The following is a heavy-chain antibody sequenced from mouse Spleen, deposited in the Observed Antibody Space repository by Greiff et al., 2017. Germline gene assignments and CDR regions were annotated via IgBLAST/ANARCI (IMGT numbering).Heavy chain of an antibody. CDR1: GYAFTNYL. CDR3: ARSRGSSGLDY. Sequence: VQLQQSGAELVRPGTSVKVSCKASGYAFTNYLIEWVKQRPGQGLEWIGVINPGSGGTNYNEKFKGKATLTADKSSSTAYMQLSSLTSEDSAVYVCARSRGSSGLDYWGQGTTLTVSS. V-gene: IGHV1-54*01. J-gene: IGHJ2*01. D-gene: IGHD3-2*02. CDR2: INPGSGGT.